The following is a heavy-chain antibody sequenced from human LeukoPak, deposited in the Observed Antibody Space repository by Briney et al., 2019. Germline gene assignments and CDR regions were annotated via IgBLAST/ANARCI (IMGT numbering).Heavy chain of an antibody. CDR2: ISHDGSYK. V-gene: IGHV3-30*03. Sequence: PGGTLRLSCAASGFTLSSYGMHWVLQAPGKGLEWVAVISHDGSYKYYGDSVKGRFSISRDNAENTVYLQMNSLRAEDTAVYYCARGGSGSFDYWGQGTLVTVSS. D-gene: IGHD2-15*01. CDR3: ARGGSGSFDY. CDR1: GFTLSSYG. J-gene: IGHJ4*02.